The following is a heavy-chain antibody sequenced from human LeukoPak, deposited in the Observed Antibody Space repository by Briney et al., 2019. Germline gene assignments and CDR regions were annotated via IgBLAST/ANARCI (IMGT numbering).Heavy chain of an antibody. D-gene: IGHD3-22*01. CDR2: ISSSSSTI. V-gene: IGHV3-48*01. CDR3: ASDSRYYYDSSGYYQDY. J-gene: IGHJ4*02. Sequence: GGSLTLSCAASGFTFSSYSMNWVRQAPGKGLEWVKYISSSSSTIYYADSVKGRFTISRDNAKNSLYLQMNSLRAEDTAVYYCASDSRYYYDSSGYYQDYWGQGTLVTVSS. CDR1: GFTFSSYS.